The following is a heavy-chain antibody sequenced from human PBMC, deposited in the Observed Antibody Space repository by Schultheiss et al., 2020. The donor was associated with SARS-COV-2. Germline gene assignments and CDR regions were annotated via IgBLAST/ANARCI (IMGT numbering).Heavy chain of an antibody. CDR1: GFTFSSYW. D-gene: IGHD5-18*01. CDR2: ISGSGGST. Sequence: GGSLRLSCAASGFTFSSYWMHWVRQAPGKGLVWVSAISGSGGSTYYADSVKGRFTISRDNSKNTLYLQMNSLRAEDTAVYYCARDLGYSYGYFDYWGQGTLVTVSS. V-gene: IGHV3-23*01. CDR3: ARDLGYSYGYFDY. J-gene: IGHJ4*02.